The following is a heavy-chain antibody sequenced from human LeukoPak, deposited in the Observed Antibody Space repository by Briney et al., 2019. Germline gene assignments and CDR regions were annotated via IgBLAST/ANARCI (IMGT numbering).Heavy chain of an antibody. J-gene: IGHJ4*02. V-gene: IGHV3-23*01. Sequence: GGSLRLSCAASGFTFDYSAMTWVRQAPEKGLEWVSTINTGDITFYANSVKGRFTISRDNSKNALFLQMNSLRAEDTAIYYCVKGGFTYYDDWGQEPWSPSPQ. D-gene: IGHD3-22*01. CDR1: GFTFDYSA. CDR2: INTGDIT. CDR3: VKGGFTYYDD.